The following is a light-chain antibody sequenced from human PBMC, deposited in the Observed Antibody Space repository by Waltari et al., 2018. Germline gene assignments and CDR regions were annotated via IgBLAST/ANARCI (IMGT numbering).Light chain of an antibody. CDR3: AAWDDSLSGNV. Sequence: QSVLTQPPSASGTPGQRVNISCSGGSSNNGTNSVHWYQQLPGTAPKLLIFRNNQRPSGVPDRFSGSKSGTSASLAISGLRSEDEADYYCAAWDDSLSGNVFGTGTKVTAL. V-gene: IGLV1-47*01. CDR2: RNN. J-gene: IGLJ1*01. CDR1: SSNNGTNS.